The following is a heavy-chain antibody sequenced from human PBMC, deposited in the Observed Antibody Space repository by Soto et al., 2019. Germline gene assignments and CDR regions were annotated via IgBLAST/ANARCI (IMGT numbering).Heavy chain of an antibody. J-gene: IGHJ4*02. V-gene: IGHV4-39*01. D-gene: IGHD3-10*01. Sequence: QLQLQESGPGLVKPSETLSLTCTVSGGSISSSSYYWGWIRQPPGKGLEWIGSIYYSGSTYYNPSLKSRVTISVDTSKNQFPLELSSVAAADTGGYYRARGGGYYYGSGSYLGYWGQGTLVTVSS. CDR3: ARGGGYYYGSGSYLGY. CDR2: IYYSGST. CDR1: GGSISSSSYY.